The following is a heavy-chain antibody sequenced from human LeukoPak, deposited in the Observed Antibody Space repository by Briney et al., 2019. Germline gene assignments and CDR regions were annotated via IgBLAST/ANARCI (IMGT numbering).Heavy chain of an antibody. CDR3: ARSRGVIGARGWFDP. D-gene: IGHD3-10*01. V-gene: IGHV4-59*01. CDR2: IYYSGST. Sequence: SETLSLTCTVSGGSISSYYWSWVRQPPGKGLEWIGCIYYSGSTNYNPSLKSRVTISVDTSKNQFSLKLSSVTAADTAVYYCARSRGVIGARGWFDPWGQGTLVTVSS. CDR1: GGSISSYY. J-gene: IGHJ5*02.